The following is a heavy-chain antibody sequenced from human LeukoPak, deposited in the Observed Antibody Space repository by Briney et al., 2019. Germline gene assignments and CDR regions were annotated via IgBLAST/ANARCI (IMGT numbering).Heavy chain of an antibody. V-gene: IGHV3-53*01. J-gene: IGHJ4*02. CDR2: ICSGGST. Sequence: GGSLRLSCAASGFTVSSIDMSWVRQAPGKGLEWISVICSGGSTHYTDSVKGRFTISRDNSKNTLYLQMDSLRADDTAVYYCAGGRTYSSSTLEDYWGQGTLVTVSS. CDR3: AGGRTYSSSTLEDY. D-gene: IGHD6-13*01. CDR1: GFTVSSID.